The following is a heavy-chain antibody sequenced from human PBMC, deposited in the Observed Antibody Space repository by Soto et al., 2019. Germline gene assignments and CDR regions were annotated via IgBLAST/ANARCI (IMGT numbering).Heavy chain of an antibody. CDR2: IYYSGST. D-gene: IGHD3-3*02. V-gene: IGHV4-59*01. J-gene: IGHJ4*02. CDR1: GGSISSYY. Sequence: SEILSLTCTVSGGSISSYYWSWIRQPPGKGLEWIGYIYYSGSTNYNPSLKSRVTISVDTSKNQFSLKLSSVTAADTAVYYCARGISREYYFDYWGQGTLVTVSS. CDR3: ARGISREYYFDY.